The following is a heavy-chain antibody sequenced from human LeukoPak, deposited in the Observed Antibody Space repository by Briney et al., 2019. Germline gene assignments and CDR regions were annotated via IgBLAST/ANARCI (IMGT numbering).Heavy chain of an antibody. J-gene: IGHJ6*02. Sequence: SETLSLTCAVSGGSISSNSYYWGWVRQSPGKGLEWIGAIYYSGNTYYSPSLKSRVAISADTSKNQFSLNLSAVTAADAATYYCARHVATNYYYNYYGLDVWGQGTTVAVSS. CDR2: IYYSGNT. CDR1: GGSISSNSYY. V-gene: IGHV4-39*01. CDR3: ARHVATNYYYNYYGLDV.